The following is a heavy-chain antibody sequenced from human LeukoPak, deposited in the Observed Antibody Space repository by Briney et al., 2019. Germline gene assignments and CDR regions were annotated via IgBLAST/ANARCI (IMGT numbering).Heavy chain of an antibody. J-gene: IGHJ4*02. D-gene: IGHD6-19*01. CDR2: IYYSGST. V-gene: IGHV4-59*01. Sequence: SETLSLTCTVSGGSINRYYWGWIRQPPGKGLEWIGHIYYSGSTNYNPSVKSRVTVSIDTSKNRFSLTLRSMTAADTAVYYCARASQWLGIDYWGQGTLVTVSS. CDR1: GGSINRYY. CDR3: ARASQWLGIDY.